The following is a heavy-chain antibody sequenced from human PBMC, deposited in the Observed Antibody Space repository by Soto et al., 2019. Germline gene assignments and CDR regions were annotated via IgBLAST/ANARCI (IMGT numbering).Heavy chain of an antibody. D-gene: IGHD6-6*01. CDR1: GFTFSSYG. Sequence: GSLRLSCAASGFTFSSYGMHWVRQAPGKGLEWVAVIWYDGSNKYYADSVKGRFTISRDNSKNTLYLQMNSLRAEDTAVYYCAGDSSSTYGMDVWGQGTTVTVSS. CDR2: IWYDGSNK. CDR3: AGDSSSTYGMDV. V-gene: IGHV3-33*01. J-gene: IGHJ6*02.